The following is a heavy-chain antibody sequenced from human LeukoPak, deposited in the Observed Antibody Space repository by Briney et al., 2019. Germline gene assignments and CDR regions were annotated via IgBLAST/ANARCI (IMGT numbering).Heavy chain of an antibody. D-gene: IGHD6-19*01. Sequence: RPGESLRISCKGSGYIFTSYWIGWVRQMPGKGLEWMGIIYPGDSDTRYSPSFQGQVTISADKSISTAYLQWSSLKASDTAMYYCARLRSIFNGPTHVAVAGDPDYWGQGTLVTVSS. CDR3: ARLRSIFNGPTHVAVAGDPDY. CDR1: GYIFTSYW. V-gene: IGHV5-51*01. CDR2: IYPGDSDT. J-gene: IGHJ4*02.